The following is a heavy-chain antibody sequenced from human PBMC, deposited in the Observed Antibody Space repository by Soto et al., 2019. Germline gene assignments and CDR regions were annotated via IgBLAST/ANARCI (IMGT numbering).Heavy chain of an antibody. CDR2: IYYSGST. CDR1: GGSISSYY. V-gene: IGHV4-59*01. CDR3: ARSSTSANYFDY. J-gene: IGHJ4*02. Sequence: SETLSLTCTVSGGSISSYYWSWIRQPPGKGLEWIGYIYYSGSTNYNPSLKSRVTISVDTSKNQFSLKLSSVTAADTAVYYCARSSTSANYFDYWGQGTLVTVSS. D-gene: IGHD2-2*01.